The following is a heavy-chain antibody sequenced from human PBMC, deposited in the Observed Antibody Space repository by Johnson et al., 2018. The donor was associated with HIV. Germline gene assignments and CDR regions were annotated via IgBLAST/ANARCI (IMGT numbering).Heavy chain of an antibody. Sequence: QMLLVESGGGVVQPGRSLRLSCAASGFTFSSYAMHWVRQAPGKGLEWVAVISYDGSNKYYADSVKGRFTISRDNSKNTLYLQMGSLRAEDMAVYYCARARGDFWSGYPAFDIWGQGTMVTVSS. V-gene: IGHV3-30*14. J-gene: IGHJ3*02. CDR2: ISYDGSNK. CDR1: GFTFSSYA. D-gene: IGHD3-3*01. CDR3: ARARGDFWSGYPAFDI.